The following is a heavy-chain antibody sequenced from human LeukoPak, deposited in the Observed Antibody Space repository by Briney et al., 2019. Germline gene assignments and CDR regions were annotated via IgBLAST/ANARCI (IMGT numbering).Heavy chain of an antibody. D-gene: IGHD3-3*02. CDR1: GYTFTSYG. V-gene: IGHV1-46*01. Sequence: ASVKVSCKASGYTFTSYGISWVRQAPGQGLEWMGIINPSGGSTSYAQKFQGRVTMTRDTSTSTVYMELSSLRSEDTAVYYCARVGPSAFSEWFPFDYWGQGTLVTVSS. J-gene: IGHJ4*02. CDR3: ARVGPSAFSEWFPFDY. CDR2: INPSGGST.